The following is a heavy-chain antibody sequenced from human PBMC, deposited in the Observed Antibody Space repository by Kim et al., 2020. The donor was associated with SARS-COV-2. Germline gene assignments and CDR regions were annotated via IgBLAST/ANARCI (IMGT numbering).Heavy chain of an antibody. Sequence: SETLSLTCTVSGGSISSSPYLWGWIRQRPGKGLEWIGSIYYSGSSYYNPSLKSRVTISVDTSKNQFSLKLSSVTAADTAVYYCARHWSAANRDTQLNWFDPWGQGTLVTVSS. V-gene: IGHV4-39*01. D-gene: IGHD2-2*01. J-gene: IGHJ5*02. CDR3: ARHWSAANRDTQLNWFDP. CDR2: IYYSGSS. CDR1: GGSISSSPYL.